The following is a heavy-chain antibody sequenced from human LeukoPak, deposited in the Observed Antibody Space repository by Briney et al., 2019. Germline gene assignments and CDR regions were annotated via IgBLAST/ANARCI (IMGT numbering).Heavy chain of an antibody. D-gene: IGHD6-19*01. V-gene: IGHV3-9*01. J-gene: IGHJ4*02. CDR1: GFIFNNYG. CDR2: IRWNSGSI. Sequence: SLRLSCAGSGFIFNNYGMHWVRQTPGEGLEGGSGIRWNSGSIDYADSVKGRFTISRDNAKNSLYLQMNSLRVEDTAFYYCAKDNRRHYTSGPNPDSLHWGQGALVTVSS. CDR3: AKDNRRHYTSGPNPDSLH.